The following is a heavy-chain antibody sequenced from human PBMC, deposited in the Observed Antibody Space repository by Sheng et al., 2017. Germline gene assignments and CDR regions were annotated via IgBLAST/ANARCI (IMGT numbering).Heavy chain of an antibody. Sequence: QVQLQESGPGLVKPSETLSLTCTVSGYSISSGYYWGWIRQPPGKGLEWIGSIYHSGSTYYNPSLKSRVTISVDTSKNQFSLKLSSVTAADTAVYYCARVAAAGYYYGMDVWGQGDHGSPSP. D-gene: IGHD6-13*01. J-gene: IGHJ6*02. CDR2: IYHSGST. V-gene: IGHV4-38-2*02. CDR1: GYSISSGYY. CDR3: ARVAAAGYYYGMDV.